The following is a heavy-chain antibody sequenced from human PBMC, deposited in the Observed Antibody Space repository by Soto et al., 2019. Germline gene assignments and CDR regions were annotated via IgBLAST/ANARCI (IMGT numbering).Heavy chain of an antibody. CDR1: GFTFSSYE. CDR3: ARESSGSYYVVDYYYGMDV. CDR2: IISSGSTI. J-gene: IGHJ6*02. V-gene: IGHV3-48*03. Sequence: TGGSLILSGAASGFTFSSYEMNWVRQAPGKGLEWVSYIISSGSTIYYADSVKVRFTISRDNANNSLYLQMNSLRAEGTAVYYCARESSGSYYVVDYYYGMDVWGQGTTVTVSS. D-gene: IGHD1-26*01.